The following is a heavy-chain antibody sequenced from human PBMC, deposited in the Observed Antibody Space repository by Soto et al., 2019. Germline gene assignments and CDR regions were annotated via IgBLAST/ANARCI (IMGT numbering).Heavy chain of an antibody. V-gene: IGHV4-34*01. CDR3: ARGPVYCSSTSCPGSYYYYMDA. CDR1: GGSFSGYY. Sequence: PSETLSLTCAVYGGSFSGYYWSWIHQPPGKGLEWIGEINHSGSTNYNPSLKSRVTISVDTSKNQFSLKLSSVTAADTAVYYCARGPVYCSSTSCPGSYYYYMDAWGKGTTVTVS. D-gene: IGHD2-2*01. CDR2: INHSGST. J-gene: IGHJ6*03.